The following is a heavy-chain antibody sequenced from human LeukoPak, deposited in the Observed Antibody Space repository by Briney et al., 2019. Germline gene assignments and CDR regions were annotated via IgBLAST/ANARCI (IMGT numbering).Heavy chain of an antibody. Sequence: SETLSLTCAVYGGSFSGYYWSWIRQPPGKGLEWIGEIDHSGSTDYNPSLKSRVTISVDTSKNQFSLKLSSVTAADTAVYYCARDSRNTVVTPRVDYWGQGTLVTVSS. CDR3: ARDSRNTVVTPRVDY. J-gene: IGHJ4*02. CDR2: IDHSGST. V-gene: IGHV4-34*01. CDR1: GGSFSGYY. D-gene: IGHD2-15*01.